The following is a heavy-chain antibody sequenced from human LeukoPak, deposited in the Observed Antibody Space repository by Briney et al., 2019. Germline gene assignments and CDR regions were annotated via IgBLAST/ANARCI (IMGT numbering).Heavy chain of an antibody. J-gene: IGHJ5*02. CDR3: ARGRVWELIPRQVILWFDP. CDR2: IYPGDSDT. D-gene: IGHD1-26*01. CDR1: GYSFTSYW. V-gene: IGHV5-51*01. Sequence: RGESLKISCKGSGYSFTSYWIGWVRQMPGKGLEWMGIIYPGDSDTRYSPSFQGQVTISADKSISTAYLQWSSLKASDTAMYYCARGRVWELIPRQVILWFDPWGQGTLVTVSS.